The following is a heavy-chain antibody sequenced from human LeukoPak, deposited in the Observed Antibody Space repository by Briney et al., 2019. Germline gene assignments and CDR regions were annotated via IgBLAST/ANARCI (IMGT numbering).Heavy chain of an antibody. CDR3: ANVRXLEWXFFVY. V-gene: IGHV3-23*01. Sequence: GGSLRLSCAASGFTFSSYAMSWVRQAPGKGLEWVSAISGSGGSTYYADSVKGRFTISRDNSKNTLYLQMNSLRAEDTAVYYCANVRXLEWXFFVYWGQGTLVTVSS. CDR2: ISGSGGST. CDR1: GFTFSSYA. D-gene: IGHD3-3*01. J-gene: IGHJ4*02.